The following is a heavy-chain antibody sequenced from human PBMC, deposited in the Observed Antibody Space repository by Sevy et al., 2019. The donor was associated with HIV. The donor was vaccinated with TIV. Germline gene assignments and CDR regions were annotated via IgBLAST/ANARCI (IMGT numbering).Heavy chain of an antibody. J-gene: IGHJ5*01. CDR3: ARVPRRSSGWPGSFGFDP. V-gene: IGHV4-61*02. CDR2: IYTSGST. CDR1: GGSISSGSYY. D-gene: IGHD6-19*01. Sequence: SETLSLTCTVSGGSISSGSYYWSWIRQPAGKGLEWIGRIYTSGSTNYNPSLKSRVTISVDTSKNQFSLKLSSVTAADTAVYYCARVPRRSSGWPGSFGFDPWGQGTLVTVSS.